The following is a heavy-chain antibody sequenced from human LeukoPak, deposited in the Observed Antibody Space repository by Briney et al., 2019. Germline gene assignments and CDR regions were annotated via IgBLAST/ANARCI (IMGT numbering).Heavy chain of an antibody. CDR1: GFTFSRNC. D-gene: IGHD2-21*02. V-gene: IGHV3-7*03. J-gene: IGHJ6*02. Sequence: PGGSLRLSCAASGFTFSRNCMTWVRQAPGKGLQWVANIKQDGSEKNYVDSVKGRFTVSRDNAKNSVYLQMNSLRAEDTAVYYCARGTAMELNYFGLDVWGQGTTVTVSS. CDR2: IKQDGSEK. CDR3: ARGTAMELNYFGLDV.